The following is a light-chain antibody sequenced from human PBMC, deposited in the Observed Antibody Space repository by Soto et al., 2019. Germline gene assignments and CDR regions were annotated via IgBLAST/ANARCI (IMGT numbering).Light chain of an antibody. CDR1: RDIKNY. J-gene: IGKJ1*01. CDR2: DAS. V-gene: IGKV1-33*01. Sequence: DIQMTQSPSSLSASVGDRVTITCQASRDIKNYLNWYQQKSGKAPKLLIYDASDLETGVPSRFNGSGSGTDFTLTISSLQPEEFATYYCLQDYNFPWTFGQGTKVDI. CDR3: LQDYNFPWT.